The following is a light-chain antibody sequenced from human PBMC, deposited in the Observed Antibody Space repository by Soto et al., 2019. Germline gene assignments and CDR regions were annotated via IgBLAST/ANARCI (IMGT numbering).Light chain of an antibody. CDR2: KAS. Sequence: DIQMTQSPSTLSASVEDRVTITCRASQSIGDLLAWYQQKPGEAPKVLIYKASYLESGVPSRFSGSGSGTKFTLTISSLQPDDFATYYCQQYHTYPTWTFGPGTKVDIK. CDR1: QSIGDL. V-gene: IGKV1-5*03. CDR3: QQYHTYPTWT. J-gene: IGKJ1*01.